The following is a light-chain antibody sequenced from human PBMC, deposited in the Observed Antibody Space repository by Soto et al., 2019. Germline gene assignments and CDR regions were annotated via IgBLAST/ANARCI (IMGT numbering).Light chain of an antibody. V-gene: IGKV2D-29*02. Sequence: DVMMTQTPLSLSVAPGQPASISCKSSQSLLHITGETFLFWYLQKPGQSPQLLIYEVSTRVSGVPDRFSGSGSGTDFTLEISRVETDDVGIYYCMRSTQLPPTFGQGTRLEIK. J-gene: IGKJ5*01. CDR2: EVS. CDR1: QSLLHITGETF. CDR3: MRSTQLPPT.